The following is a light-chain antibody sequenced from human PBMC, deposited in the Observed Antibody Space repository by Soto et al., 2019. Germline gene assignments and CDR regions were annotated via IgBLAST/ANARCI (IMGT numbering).Light chain of an antibody. J-gene: IGLJ2*01. CDR2: XVT. Sequence: QSVLXXPPSXSGSPGQSVXISXXGASSDVGKYNFVSWYQQHPGKAPKXXXXXVTERPSGVPDRFSGSKSGNTASLTVSGLQAEDEADYYCTSYAGSSIPVVFGGGTKVTVL. CDR3: TSYAGSSIPVV. V-gene: IGLV2-8*01. CDR1: SSDVGKYNF.